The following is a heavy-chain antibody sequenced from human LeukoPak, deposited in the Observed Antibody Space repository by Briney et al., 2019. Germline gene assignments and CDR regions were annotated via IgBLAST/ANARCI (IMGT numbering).Heavy chain of an antibody. Sequence: GGSLRLSCAASGFTFSIRWMSWVRQAPGKGLEWVANIKEDGSEKNYVDSVKGRFTISRDNAKNLLYLQINSLRAEDTAVYYCAREFWSNLSWGQGTLVTVSS. V-gene: IGHV3-7*01. J-gene: IGHJ4*02. D-gene: IGHD3-3*01. CDR2: IKEDGSEK. CDR1: GFTFSIRW. CDR3: AREFWSNLS.